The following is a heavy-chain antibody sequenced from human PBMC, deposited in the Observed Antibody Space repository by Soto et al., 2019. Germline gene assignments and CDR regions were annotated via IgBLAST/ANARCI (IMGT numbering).Heavy chain of an antibody. V-gene: IGHV1-2*02. D-gene: IGHD1-7*01. CDR3: AKENFKFDS. CDR2: IDPNSGVT. J-gene: IGHJ4*02. CDR1: GYTFTTYY. Sequence: ASVKVSCMTSGYTFTTYYLHWVRQAPGQGLEWMGWIDPNSGVTKYAQKFQGRVTVTRDTSISTTYMELSSLTSDDTAVYYCAKENFKFDSWGQGTLVTVSS.